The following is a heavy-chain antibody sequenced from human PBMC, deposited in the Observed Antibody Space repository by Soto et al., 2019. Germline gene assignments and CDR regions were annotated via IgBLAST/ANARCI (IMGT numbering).Heavy chain of an antibody. Sequence: KPSETLSLTCTVSGGSISSYYWSWIRQPPGKGLEWIGYIYYSGSTNYNPSLKSRVTISVDTSKNQFSLKLSSVTAADTAVYYCASTVPYSSSYYFDYWGQGTLVTVS. CDR3: ASTVPYSSSYYFDY. J-gene: IGHJ4*02. V-gene: IGHV4-59*01. CDR2: IYYSGST. D-gene: IGHD6-13*01. CDR1: GGSISSYY.